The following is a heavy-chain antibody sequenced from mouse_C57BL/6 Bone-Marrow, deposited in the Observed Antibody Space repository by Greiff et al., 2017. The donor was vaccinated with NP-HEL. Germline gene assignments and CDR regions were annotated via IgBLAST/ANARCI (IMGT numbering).Heavy chain of an antibody. CDR3: AREGYYGSSYRWYFDV. CDR1: GYSITSGYD. D-gene: IGHD1-1*01. J-gene: IGHJ1*03. CDR2: ISYSGST. V-gene: IGHV3-1*01. Sequence: DVQLQESGPGMVKPSQSLSLTCTVTGYSITSGYDWHWIRHFPGNKLEWMGYISYSGSTNYNPSLKSRISITHDTSKNHFFLKLNSVTTEDTATYYCAREGYYGSSYRWYFDVWGTGTTVTVSS.